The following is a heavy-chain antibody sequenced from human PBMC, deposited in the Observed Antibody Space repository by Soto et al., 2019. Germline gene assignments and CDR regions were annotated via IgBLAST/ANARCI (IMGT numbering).Heavy chain of an antibody. Sequence: GGSLRLSCATSRFNFNNYAMSRFRLVPGERLEWVSFVRVCGGTTYNAESVKGRFTISRDNSRNTVVLQMNSLGAEDTDIYYCATFMAVICPALGRASEYCGQGSRFTVCS. V-gene: IGHV3-23*01. CDR3: ATFMAVICPALGRASEY. D-gene: IGHD3-10*01. CDR1: RFNFNNYA. CDR2: VRVCGGTT. J-gene: IGHJ4*02.